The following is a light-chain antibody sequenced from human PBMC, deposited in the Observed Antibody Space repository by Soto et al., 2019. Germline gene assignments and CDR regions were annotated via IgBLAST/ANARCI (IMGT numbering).Light chain of an antibody. J-gene: IGLJ2*01. Sequence: SYELTQAPSVSVAPRQTARITCGGNNIGTKRVHWYQQKPGQAPVLVVYDDSDRPSGIPARFSGSNSANTATLTISWVEAGDEADYYCQVWDSSSDHVVFGGGTKLTVL. V-gene: IGLV3-21*02. CDR3: QVWDSSSDHVV. CDR2: DDS. CDR1: NIGTKR.